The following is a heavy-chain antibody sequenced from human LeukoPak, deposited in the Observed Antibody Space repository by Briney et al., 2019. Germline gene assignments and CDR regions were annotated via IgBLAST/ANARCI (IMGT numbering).Heavy chain of an antibody. CDR2: INNDGSGR. D-gene: IGHD3-10*01. J-gene: IGHJ6*03. CDR3: ESDWRGDSRNYSYYYIDV. CDR1: RFTFRNYG. Sequence: GGSLRLSCEVSRFTFRNYGMHWLRQAPGKGLVYVSRINNDGSGRSYADFVKGRFTISRDNAKNTLYFHMDSLRAEDMAVYYCESDWRGDSRNYSYYYIDVWGKGTPVTVSS. V-gene: IGHV3-74*01.